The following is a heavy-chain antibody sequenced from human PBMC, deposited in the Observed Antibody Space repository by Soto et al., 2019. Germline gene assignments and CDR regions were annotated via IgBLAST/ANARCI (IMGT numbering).Heavy chain of an antibody. D-gene: IGHD3-16*01. J-gene: IGHJ6*02. Sequence: SVKVSCKASGGTFSSYAISWVRQAPGQGLEWMGGIIPIFGTANYAQKFQGRVTITADESTSTAYMELSSLRSEDTAVYYCARGKAVRISYHYYGMDVWGQGTTVTVSS. CDR3: ARGKAVRISYHYYGMDV. CDR1: GGTFSSYA. CDR2: IIPIFGTA. V-gene: IGHV1-69*13.